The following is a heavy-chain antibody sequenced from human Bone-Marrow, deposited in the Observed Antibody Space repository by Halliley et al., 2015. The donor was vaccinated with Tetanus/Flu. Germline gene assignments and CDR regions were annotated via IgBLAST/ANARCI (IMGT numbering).Heavy chain of an antibody. CDR3: ARDTMHYYDSTGYYGGSWFDP. CDR2: GSP. V-gene: IGHV4-30-2*05. Sequence: GSPYYNPSLKSRVTISLDTSKNQFSLKLSSVTAADTAVYYWARDTMHYYDSTGYYGGSWFDPWGQGTPVTVSS. J-gene: IGHJ5*02. D-gene: IGHD3-22*01.